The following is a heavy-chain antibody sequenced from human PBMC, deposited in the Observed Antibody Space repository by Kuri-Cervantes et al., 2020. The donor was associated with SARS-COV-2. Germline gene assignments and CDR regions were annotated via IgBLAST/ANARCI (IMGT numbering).Heavy chain of an antibody. CDR3: AKKFWGSSPHFFYMDV. J-gene: IGHJ6*03. D-gene: IGHD3-16*01. V-gene: IGHV3-23*01. Sequence: GESLKISCAASGFSFREYGMTWVRHAPETGLEWVSTFSDRGRTYYADSVKGRFTISRDNSKNTLYLQMNTLRAEDTAVYYCAKKFWGSSPHFFYMDVWGKGTTVTVSS. CDR1: GFSFREYG. CDR2: FSDRGRT.